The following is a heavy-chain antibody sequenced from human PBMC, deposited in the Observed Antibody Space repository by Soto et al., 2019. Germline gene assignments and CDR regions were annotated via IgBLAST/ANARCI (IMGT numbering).Heavy chain of an antibody. V-gene: IGHV3-64D*06. CDR2: IRGNGDPP. D-gene: IGHD5-12*01. Sequence: WGSPRLSCSASGFTFNSYAMHWVRQAPGKGLEYVSGIRGNGDPPFYADSVKGRFIISRDNSKNTLFLQMSSLSADDTAVYYCVKSRGGNNFDFFDWGQGALVTVSS. CDR3: VKSRGGNNFDFFD. J-gene: IGHJ4*02. CDR1: GFTFNSYA.